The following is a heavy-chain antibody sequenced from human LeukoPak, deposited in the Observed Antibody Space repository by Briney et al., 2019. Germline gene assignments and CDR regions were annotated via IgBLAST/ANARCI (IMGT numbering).Heavy chain of an antibody. Sequence: GASVKVSCKASGYTFTGYYMHWVRQAPGQGLEWMGWINPNSGGTNYAQKFQGRVTMTRDTSISTAYMELSRLRSDDTAVYYCARDRYNWNDSGSGDAFDIWGQGTMVTVSS. CDR3: ARDRYNWNDSGSGDAFDI. V-gene: IGHV1-2*02. CDR1: GYTFTGYY. J-gene: IGHJ3*02. CDR2: INPNSGGT. D-gene: IGHD1-1*01.